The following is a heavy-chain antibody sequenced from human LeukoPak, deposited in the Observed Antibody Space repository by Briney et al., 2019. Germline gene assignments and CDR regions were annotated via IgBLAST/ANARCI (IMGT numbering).Heavy chain of an antibody. CDR1: GFTFSSYA. J-gene: IGHJ4*02. CDR2: ISGSGGST. D-gene: IGHD3-22*01. CDR3: ARDHDSIGYYTNFDY. V-gene: IGHV3-23*01. Sequence: PGRSLRLSCAASGFTFSSYAISWVRQAPGKWLEWVSGISGSGGSTYYADSVKGRFTISRDISKNTLYLQMNSLRAEDTAVYYCARDHDSIGYYTNFDYWGQGTLVTVSS.